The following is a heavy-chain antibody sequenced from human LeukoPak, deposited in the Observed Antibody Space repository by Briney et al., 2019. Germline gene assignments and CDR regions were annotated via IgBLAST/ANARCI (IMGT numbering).Heavy chain of an antibody. CDR3: ARGVLWSGYFYFDY. J-gene: IGHJ4*02. CDR1: GFTFSDYY. D-gene: IGHD3-3*01. Sequence: PGGSLRLSCAVSGFTFSDYYMDWVRQAPGKGLEWVGRIRNKANSYTTEYAASVKGRFTISRDGSRNSLYLQMNSLKAEGTAMYYCARGVLWSGYFYFDYWGQGTLVTVSS. CDR2: IRNKANSYTT. V-gene: IGHV3-72*01.